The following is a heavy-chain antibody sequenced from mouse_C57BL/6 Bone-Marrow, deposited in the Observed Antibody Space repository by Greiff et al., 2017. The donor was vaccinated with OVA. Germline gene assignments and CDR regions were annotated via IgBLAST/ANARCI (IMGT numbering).Heavy chain of an antibody. CDR2: INPNNGGT. V-gene: IGHV1-26*01. Sequence: EVQLQQSGPELVKPGASVKISCKASGYTFTDYYMNWVKQSHGKSLEWIGDINPNNGGTSYNQKFKGKAALTVDKSSSTAYMELRSLTSEDSAVYYCASLLWYHWYFDVWGTGTTVTVSS. D-gene: IGHD2-1*01. J-gene: IGHJ1*03. CDR1: GYTFTDYY. CDR3: ASLLWYHWYFDV.